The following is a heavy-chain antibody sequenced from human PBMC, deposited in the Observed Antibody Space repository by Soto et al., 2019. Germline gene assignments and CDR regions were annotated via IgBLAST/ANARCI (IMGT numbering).Heavy chain of an antibody. Sequence: EVQLVESGGGLVQPGGSLRLSCAAAGFTFSNYWMHWVRQAPGKGLVWVSRINSDGSSTFYADSVRGRFTISRDNAKNTVFLQMNSLRGEDTAVYYCARGIQHRYGRDVWGKGTTVTVSS. D-gene: IGHD5-18*01. V-gene: IGHV3-74*01. CDR3: ARGIQHRYGRDV. CDR2: INSDGSST. CDR1: GFTFSNYW. J-gene: IGHJ6*04.